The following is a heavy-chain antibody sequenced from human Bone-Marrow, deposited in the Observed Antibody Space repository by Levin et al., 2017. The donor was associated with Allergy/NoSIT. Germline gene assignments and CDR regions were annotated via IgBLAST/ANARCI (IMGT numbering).Heavy chain of an antibody. Sequence: GASVKVSCTTSGFSFTSYYMHWVRQAPGQGLEWMGVIHTSNGGTLYAQKFQGRVTMTRDTSTSAIYLELSSLRPEDTAVYYCARGGWGRHYDHSGFAYWGQGTLVTVSS. D-gene: IGHD3-22*01. CDR2: IHTSNGGT. V-gene: IGHV1-46*01. CDR3: ARGGWGRHYDHSGFAY. J-gene: IGHJ4*02. CDR1: GFSFTSYY.